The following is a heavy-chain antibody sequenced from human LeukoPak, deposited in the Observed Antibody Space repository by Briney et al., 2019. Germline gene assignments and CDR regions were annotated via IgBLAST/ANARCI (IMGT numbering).Heavy chain of an antibody. CDR2: ISSSSII. Sequence: PGGSLRLSCAASGFTFSSYAMSWVRQAPGKGLEWVSYISSSSIIYYADSVKGRFTISRDNAKNSLYLQMNSLRAEDTAVYYCASGVSGSSSPFDYWGQGTLVTVSS. CDR3: ASGVSGSSSPFDY. J-gene: IGHJ4*02. V-gene: IGHV3-48*04. CDR1: GFTFSSYA. D-gene: IGHD1-26*01.